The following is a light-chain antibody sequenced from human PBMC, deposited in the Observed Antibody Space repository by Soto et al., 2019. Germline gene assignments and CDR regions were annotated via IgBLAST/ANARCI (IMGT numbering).Light chain of an antibody. CDR3: QSYDSTMSARYV. CDR2: GNT. J-gene: IGLJ1*01. Sequence: QSVLTQPPSVSGAPGQRVTISCTGSSSNIGAGYDVHWYQQRPGTAPKLLFFGNTNRPSGVPDRFAGSKSGTSASLAITGLQAEDEGDYCCQSYDSTMSARYVFGTGTKVTVL. V-gene: IGLV1-40*01. CDR1: SSNIGAGYD.